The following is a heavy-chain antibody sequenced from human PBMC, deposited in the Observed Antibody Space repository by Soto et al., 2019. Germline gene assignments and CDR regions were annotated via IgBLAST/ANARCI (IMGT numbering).Heavy chain of an antibody. V-gene: IGHV1-46*01. CDR1: GYTFTSYG. CDR3: ARVVRDFWSTSANYNWFDP. CDR2: INPSDGSS. J-gene: IGHJ5*02. D-gene: IGHD3-3*01. Sequence: QEQLVQSGAEVKKPGASVKISCKASGYTFTSYGIHWVRQAPGQGLEWMGTINPSDGSSSYAQKFQGRLTMTRDTSTSTLYMELTSLRSEDTAVYYCARVVRDFWSTSANYNWFDPWGQGTLVTVSS.